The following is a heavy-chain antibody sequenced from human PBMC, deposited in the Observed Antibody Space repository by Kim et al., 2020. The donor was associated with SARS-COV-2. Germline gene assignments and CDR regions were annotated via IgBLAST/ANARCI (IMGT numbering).Heavy chain of an antibody. Sequence: ADSVKGRFTISRDNAKNSLYLQMNSLRDEDTAVYYCARGRNYYDSSGYADWGQGTLVTVSS. CDR3: ARGRNYYDSSGYAD. D-gene: IGHD3-22*01. J-gene: IGHJ4*02. V-gene: IGHV3-48*02.